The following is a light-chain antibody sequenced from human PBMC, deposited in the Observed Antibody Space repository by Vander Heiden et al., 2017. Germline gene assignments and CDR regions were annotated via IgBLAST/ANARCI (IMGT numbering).Light chain of an antibody. CDR3: QAWDSSYVV. V-gene: IGLV3-1*01. J-gene: IGLJ2*01. CDR2: QDS. CDR1: KVGDKY. Sequence: SYELTQPPSVSVPPGQTASITCSGDKVGDKYACWYQQKPGQSPVLVIYQDSKRPSGIPERFSGSNSGNTATLTISGTQAMDEADYYCQAWDSSYVVFGGGTKLTVL.